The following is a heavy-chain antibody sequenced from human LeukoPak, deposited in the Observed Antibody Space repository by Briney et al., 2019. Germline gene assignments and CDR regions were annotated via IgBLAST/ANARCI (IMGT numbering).Heavy chain of an antibody. CDR1: GFTFSTSA. D-gene: IGHD3-3*01. V-gene: IGHV3-30-3*01. CDR3: AGPIFGVVMNPFDY. J-gene: IGHJ4*02. Sequence: GGSLRLSCAASGFTFSTSAMHWVRQAPGKGLEWVALISYDGSNKYYADSVKGRFTISRDNSKNTLYLQMNSLRVEDTAVYYCAGPIFGVVMNPFDYWGQGILVTVSS. CDR2: ISYDGSNK.